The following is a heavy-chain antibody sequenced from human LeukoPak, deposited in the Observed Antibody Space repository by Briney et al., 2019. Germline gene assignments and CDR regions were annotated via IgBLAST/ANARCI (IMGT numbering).Heavy chain of an antibody. CDR2: IYYSGST. J-gene: IGHJ5*02. CDR1: GGSVSSGSYY. CDR3: ARDQGTGVNWFDP. Sequence: PSETLSLTCTVSGGSVSSGSYYWSWIRQPPGKGLEWIGYIYYSGSTNYNPSLKSRVTISVDTSKNQFSLKLSSVTAADTAVYYCARDQGTGVNWFDPWGQGTLVTVSS. D-gene: IGHD3-10*01. V-gene: IGHV4-61*01.